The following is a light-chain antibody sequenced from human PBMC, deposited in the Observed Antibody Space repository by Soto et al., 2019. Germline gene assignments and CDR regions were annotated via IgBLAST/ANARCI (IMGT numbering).Light chain of an antibody. J-gene: IGLJ3*02. V-gene: IGLV1-47*01. CDR1: YSDIGSNY. CDR2: RNN. CDR3: ASWDDSLSGWV. Sequence: QPVLTQPPSASGTPGQRVTISCPGSYSDIGSNYVYWYQQLPGTAPKLLIYRNNQRPSGVPDRFSGSKSGTSASLAISGLRSEDEADYYCASWDDSLSGWVFGGGTQLTVL.